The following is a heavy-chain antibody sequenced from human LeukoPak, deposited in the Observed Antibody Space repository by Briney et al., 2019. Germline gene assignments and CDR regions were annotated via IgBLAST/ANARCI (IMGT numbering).Heavy chain of an antibody. CDR3: ARKVPNDSSGYYYRGQFDP. J-gene: IGHJ5*02. Sequence: ASVKVSCKVSGYTLTKLCIHWVRQAPGKGLEWMGGFDPEENKRIYAQKFKGRVTMTEDTSTDTAYMELSSLRSEDTAVYYCARKVPNDSSGYYYRGQFDPWGQGTLVTVSS. V-gene: IGHV1-24*01. CDR1: GYTLTKLC. CDR2: FDPEENKR. D-gene: IGHD3-22*01.